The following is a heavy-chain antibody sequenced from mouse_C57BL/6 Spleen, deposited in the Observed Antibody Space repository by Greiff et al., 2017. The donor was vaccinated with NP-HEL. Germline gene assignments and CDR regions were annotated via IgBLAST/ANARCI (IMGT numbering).Heavy chain of an antibody. D-gene: IGHD2-4*01. J-gene: IGHJ1*03. CDR3: ARDFYYDYDDWYFDV. Sequence: EVQLQQSGPGLVKPSQSLSLTCSVTGYSITSGYYWNWIRQFPGNKLEWMGYISYDGSNNYNPSLKNRISITRDTSKNQFFLKLNSVTTEDTATYYCARDFYYDYDDWYFDVWGTGTTVTVSS. V-gene: IGHV3-6*01. CDR2: ISYDGSN. CDR1: GYSITSGYY.